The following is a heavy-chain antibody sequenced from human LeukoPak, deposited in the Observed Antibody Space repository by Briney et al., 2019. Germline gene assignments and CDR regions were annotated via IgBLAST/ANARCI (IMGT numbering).Heavy chain of an antibody. CDR2: ISPKSGGT. D-gene: IGHD3-3*01. J-gene: IGHJ5*02. Sequence: ASVKVSCKASGYTFTDYYMHWVRQAPGKGLEWMGYISPKSGGTNYAQKFQGRVTMTRDTSISTVYMELSRLTSDDTALYYCARLFLVGTDEVDPWGQGTLVTVSS. CDR1: GYTFTDYY. CDR3: ARLFLVGTDEVDP. V-gene: IGHV1-2*02.